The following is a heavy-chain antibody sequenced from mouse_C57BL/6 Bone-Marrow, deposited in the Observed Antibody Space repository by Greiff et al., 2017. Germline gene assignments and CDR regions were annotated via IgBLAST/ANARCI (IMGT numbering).Heavy chain of an antibody. Sequence: VQLQQSGAELVRPGASVTLSCKASGYTFTDYEMHWVKQTPVHGLEWIGAIDPETGGTAYNQKFKGKAILTADKSSSTAYMELRSLTSEDSAVYYCTRSRRGYYLDYWGQGTTLTVSS. J-gene: IGHJ2*01. V-gene: IGHV1-15*01. CDR1: GYTFTDYE. CDR3: TRSRRGYYLDY. D-gene: IGHD2-12*01. CDR2: IDPETGGT.